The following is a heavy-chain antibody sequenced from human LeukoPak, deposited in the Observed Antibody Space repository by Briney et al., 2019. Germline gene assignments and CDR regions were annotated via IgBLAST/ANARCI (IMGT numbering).Heavy chain of an antibody. CDR3: AKVSSDSSSWYGNWYFDL. D-gene: IGHD6-13*01. J-gene: IGHJ2*01. CDR2: IRYDGSNK. V-gene: IGHV3-30*02. CDR1: GFTFSSYG. Sequence: GGSLRLSRAASGFTFSSYGMHWVRQAPGKGLEWMAFIRYDGSNKYYADSVKGRFTISRDNSKNTLYLQMNSLRAEDTAVYYCAKVSSDSSSWYGNWYFDLWGRGTLVTVSS.